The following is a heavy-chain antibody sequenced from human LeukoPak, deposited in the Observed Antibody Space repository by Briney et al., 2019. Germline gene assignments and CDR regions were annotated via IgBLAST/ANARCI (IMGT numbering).Heavy chain of an antibody. CDR2: IYTSGST. CDR3: AREFYYYDSSGYYRWVDH. J-gene: IGHJ4*02. V-gene: IGHV4-4*07. D-gene: IGHD3-22*01. Sequence: SETLSLTCTVSGGSISSYYWSWIRQPAGKGLEWIGRIYTSGSTNYNPSLKSRVTMSVDTSKNQFSLKLSPVTAADTAVYYCAREFYYYDSSGYYRWVDHWGQGTLVTVSS. CDR1: GGSISSYY.